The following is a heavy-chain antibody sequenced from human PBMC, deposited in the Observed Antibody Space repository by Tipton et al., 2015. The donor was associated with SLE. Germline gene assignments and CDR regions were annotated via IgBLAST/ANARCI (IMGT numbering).Heavy chain of an antibody. V-gene: IGHV3-43*01. Sequence: GSLRLSCAASGFRFDAHTMHWVRQSPGKRLEWISLIGWDGSASEYVDSVQGRFTISRDNAKDTLYLQMDRLRTEDTAFYYCATGIGAAGQGFLDSWGQGTLVSVSS. J-gene: IGHJ4*02. D-gene: IGHD6-13*01. CDR3: ATGIGAAGQGFLDS. CDR2: IGWDGSAS. CDR1: GFRFDAHT.